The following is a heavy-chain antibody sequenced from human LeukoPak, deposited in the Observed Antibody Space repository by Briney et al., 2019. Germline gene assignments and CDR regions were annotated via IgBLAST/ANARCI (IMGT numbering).Heavy chain of an antibody. Sequence: PGASLRLSCAASGFTFSSYAMSWVRQAPGKGLEWVSAISGSGGITYYADSVKGRFTISRDNSKNTLYLQMNSLRAEDTAVYYCAKEKTSRWNPRPFDYGAEGTLVTVFS. CDR2: ISGSGGIT. D-gene: IGHD1-1*01. CDR1: GFTFSSYA. J-gene: IGHJ4*02. CDR3: AKEKTSRWNPRPFDY. V-gene: IGHV3-23*01.